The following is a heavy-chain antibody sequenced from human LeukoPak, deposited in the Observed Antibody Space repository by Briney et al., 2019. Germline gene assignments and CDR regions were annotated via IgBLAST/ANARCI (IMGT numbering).Heavy chain of an antibody. J-gene: IGHJ4*02. CDR2: IIPILGIA. V-gene: IGHV1-69*04. CDR3: ARQYSSSSDY. Sequence: GASVKVSCKASGGTFSSYAISWVRQAPGQGLEWMGRIIPILGIANYAQKFQGRVTITADKSTSTAYMELSSLRSENTAVYYCARQYSSSSDYWGQGTLVTVSS. CDR1: GGTFSSYA. D-gene: IGHD6-6*01.